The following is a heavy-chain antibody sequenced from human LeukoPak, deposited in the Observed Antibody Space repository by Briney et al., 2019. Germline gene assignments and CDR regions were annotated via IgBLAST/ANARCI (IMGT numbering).Heavy chain of an antibody. J-gene: IGHJ4*02. CDR1: GFTFSSYS. Sequence: AGGSLRLSCAASGFTFSSYSMNWVRQAPGKGLEWVANIKQDGSETHYVDSVRGRFIVSRDNAKNSVFLQMNSLGVEDTAIYYCARDFAAAVGWGQGTLVTVSS. V-gene: IGHV3-7*01. CDR2: IKQDGSET. CDR3: ARDFAAAVG. D-gene: IGHD2-15*01.